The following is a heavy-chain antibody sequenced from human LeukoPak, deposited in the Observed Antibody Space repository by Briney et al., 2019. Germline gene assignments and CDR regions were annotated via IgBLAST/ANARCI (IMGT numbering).Heavy chain of an antibody. J-gene: IGHJ5*02. CDR3: ARAEYYGSGFFDP. D-gene: IGHD3-10*01. V-gene: IGHV4-30-4*01. CDR1: GGSISSGDYY. CDR2: IYYSGST. Sequence: SETLSLTCTVSGGSISSGDYYWSWTRQPPGKGLEWIGYIYYSGSTYYNPSLKSRLTVSVDTSKNQFSLKLSSVTAADTAVYYCARAEYYGSGFFDPWGQGTLVTVSS.